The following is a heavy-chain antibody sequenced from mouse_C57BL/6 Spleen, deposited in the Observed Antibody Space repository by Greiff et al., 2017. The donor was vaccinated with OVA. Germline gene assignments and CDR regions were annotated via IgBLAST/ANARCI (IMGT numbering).Heavy chain of an antibody. CDR2: IDPSDSYT. CDR1: GYTFTSYW. D-gene: IGHD3-2*02. CDR3: ARGTRQLSYYAMDY. Sequence: QVQLQQPGAELVMPGASVKLSCKASGYTFTSYWMHWVKQRPGQGLEWIGEIDPSDSYTNYNQKFKGKSTLTVDKSSITAYMQLSSLTSEDSAVYYCARGTRQLSYYAMDYWGQGTSVTVSS. V-gene: IGHV1-69*01. J-gene: IGHJ4*01.